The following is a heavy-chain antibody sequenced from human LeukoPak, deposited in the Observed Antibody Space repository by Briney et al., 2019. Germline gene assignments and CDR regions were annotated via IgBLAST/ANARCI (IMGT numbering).Heavy chain of an antibody. D-gene: IGHD3-10*01. Sequence: QPGGSLRLSCAASGFTFSSYAMSWVRQAPGKGLEWVSAISGSGGSTYYADSVKGRFTISRDNSKNTLYLQMNSLRAEGTAVYYCAKTPSPLIYGSGSYWVYWGQGTLVTVSS. J-gene: IGHJ4*02. CDR1: GFTFSSYA. CDR2: ISGSGGST. V-gene: IGHV3-23*01. CDR3: AKTPSPLIYGSGSYWVY.